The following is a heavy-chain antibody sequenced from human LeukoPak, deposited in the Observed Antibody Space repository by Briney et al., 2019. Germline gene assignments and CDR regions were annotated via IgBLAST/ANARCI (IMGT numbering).Heavy chain of an antibody. Sequence: ASVKVSCKASGYTFTGYYMHWVRQAPGQGLEWMGWINPNSGGTNYAQKFQGRVTMTTDTSTSTAYMELRSLRSDDTAVYYCAREYDFWSGVDYWGQGTLVTVSS. V-gene: IGHV1-2*02. CDR2: INPNSGGT. D-gene: IGHD3-3*01. J-gene: IGHJ4*02. CDR3: AREYDFWSGVDY. CDR1: GYTFTGYY.